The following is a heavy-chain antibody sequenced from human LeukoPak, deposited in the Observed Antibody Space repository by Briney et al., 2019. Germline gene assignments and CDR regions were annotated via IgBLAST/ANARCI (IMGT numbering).Heavy chain of an antibody. CDR2: IIPIFGTA. D-gene: IGHD2-2*01. Sequence: SVRVSCKASGGTFSSYAISWVRQAPGQGLEWMGGIIPIFGTANYAQKFQGRVTITADESTSTAYMELSSLRSEDTAVYYCARCMADCSSTSCYDYYYYYMDVWGKGTTVTVSS. J-gene: IGHJ6*03. V-gene: IGHV1-69*01. CDR1: GGTFSSYA. CDR3: ARCMADCSSTSCYDYYYYYMDV.